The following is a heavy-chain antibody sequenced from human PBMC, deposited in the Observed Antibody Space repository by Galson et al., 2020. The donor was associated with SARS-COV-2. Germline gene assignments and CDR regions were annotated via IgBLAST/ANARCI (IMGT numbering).Heavy chain of an antibody. J-gene: IGHJ4*02. CDR1: GFTLGDYY. CDR2: ISSSGSYT. V-gene: IGHV3-11*06. D-gene: IGHD6-6*01. Sequence: GGSLRLSCAASGFTLGDYYMTWIRQAPGKGLEWVSYISSSGSYTDYADSVKGRFTISRDNAKNSLYLQVNSLRAEDTAVYYCARDRIATRRICDYWGQGTLVT. CDR3: ARDRIATRRICDY.